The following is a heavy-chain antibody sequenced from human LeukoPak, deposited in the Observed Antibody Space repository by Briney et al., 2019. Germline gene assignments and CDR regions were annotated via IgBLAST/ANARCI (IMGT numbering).Heavy chain of an antibody. J-gene: IGHJ4*02. CDR2: IKQDGSEK. Sequence: PGGSLRLSCAASGFTFSDYYMTWIRQAPGKGLEWVANIKQDGSEKYYVDSVKGRFTLSRDNAKNALYLHMNSLRAEDTAVYYCARDKGYYEGTNDYWSGLDYWGQGTLVTVSS. CDR1: GFTFSDYY. D-gene: IGHD2-8*01. CDR3: ARDKGYYEGTNDYWSGLDY. V-gene: IGHV3-7*01.